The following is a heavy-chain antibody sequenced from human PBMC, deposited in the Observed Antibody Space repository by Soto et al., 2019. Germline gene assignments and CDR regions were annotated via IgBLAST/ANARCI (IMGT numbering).Heavy chain of an antibody. CDR1: GGTFSSYP. CDR2: IIPIFDTT. Sequence: QVQLVQSGAEVKKPGSSVKVSCKASGGTFSSYPISWVRQAPGQGLEWMGGIIPIFDTTNYAKKFHGRVTMTADESTSTAYMELSSLTSEDTAVYYCAKDGPRYCTNGVCSNYFDYWGQGTLVTVSS. V-gene: IGHV1-69*01. J-gene: IGHJ4*02. D-gene: IGHD2-8*01. CDR3: AKDGPRYCTNGVCSNYFDY.